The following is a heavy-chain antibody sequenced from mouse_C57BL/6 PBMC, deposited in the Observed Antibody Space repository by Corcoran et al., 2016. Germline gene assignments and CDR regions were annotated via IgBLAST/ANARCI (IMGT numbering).Heavy chain of an antibody. CDR3: ASRAYSYFDY. D-gene: IGHD2-10*01. Sequence: EVQLQQSGPVLVKPGASVKMSCKASGYTFTDYYMNWVKQSHGKSLEWIGVINPYNGGTSYNQKFKGKATLTVAKSSSTAYMELNSLTSEDSAVYYCASRAYSYFDYWGQGTTLTVSS. CDR1: GYTFTDYY. CDR2: INPYNGGT. V-gene: IGHV1-19*01. J-gene: IGHJ2*01.